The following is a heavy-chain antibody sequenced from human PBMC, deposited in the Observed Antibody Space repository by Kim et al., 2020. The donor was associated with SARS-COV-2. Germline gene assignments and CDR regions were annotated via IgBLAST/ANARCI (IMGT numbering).Heavy chain of an antibody. J-gene: IGHJ4*02. V-gene: IGHV4-39*01. CDR1: GGSISSSSYY. D-gene: IGHD2-2*01. CDR2: IYYSGST. Sequence: SETLSITCTVSGGSISSSSYYWGWIRQPPGKGLEWIGSIYYSGSTYYNPSLKSRVTISVDTSKNQFSLKLSSVTAADTAVYYCASRYCSSTSCYPFDYWGQGTLVTVSS. CDR3: ASRYCSSTSCYPFDY.